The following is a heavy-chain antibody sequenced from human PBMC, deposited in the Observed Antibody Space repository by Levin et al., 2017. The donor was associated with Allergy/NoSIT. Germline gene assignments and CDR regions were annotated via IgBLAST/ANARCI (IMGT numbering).Heavy chain of an antibody. D-gene: IGHD4-23*01. CDR3: ASRPLGVPDYGGNSGARHPYYYYYGMDV. J-gene: IGHJ6*02. Sequence: ASVKVSCKASGGTFSSYAISWVRQAPGQGLEWMGGIIPIFGTANYAQKFQGRVTITADESTSTAYMELSSLRSEDTAVYYCASRPLGVPDYGGNSGARHPYYYYYGMDVWGQGTTVTVSS. V-gene: IGHV1-69*13. CDR1: GGTFSSYA. CDR2: IIPIFGTA.